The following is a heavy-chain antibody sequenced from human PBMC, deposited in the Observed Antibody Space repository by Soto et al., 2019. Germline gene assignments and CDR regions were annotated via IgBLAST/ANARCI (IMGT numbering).Heavy chain of an antibody. CDR3: ARLDLGYCRSTSCNDAFDI. V-gene: IGHV3-21*01. Sequence: GGSLRLSCAASGFTFSSYSMNWVRQAPGKGLEWVSSISSSSSYIYYADSVKGRFTISRDNAKNSLYLQMNSLRAEDTAVYYCARLDLGYCRSTSCNDAFDIWAQGTMVTVSS. D-gene: IGHD2-2*01. J-gene: IGHJ3*02. CDR1: GFTFSSYS. CDR2: ISSSSSYI.